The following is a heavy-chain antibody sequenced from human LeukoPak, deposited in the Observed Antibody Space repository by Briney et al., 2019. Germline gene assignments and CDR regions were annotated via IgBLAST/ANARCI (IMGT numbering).Heavy chain of an antibody. CDR1: GFTFSSYW. V-gene: IGHV3-7*01. CDR2: IKQDGSEK. CDR3: ARAGSGRKNYFDY. J-gene: IGHJ4*02. D-gene: IGHD3-10*01. Sequence: GGSLRLSCAASGFTFSSYWMSWVRQAPGKGLEWVANIKQDGSEKYYVDSVKGRFTISRDNAKNSLYLQMNSLRAEDTAVYYCARAGSGRKNYFDYWGQGTLVTVSS.